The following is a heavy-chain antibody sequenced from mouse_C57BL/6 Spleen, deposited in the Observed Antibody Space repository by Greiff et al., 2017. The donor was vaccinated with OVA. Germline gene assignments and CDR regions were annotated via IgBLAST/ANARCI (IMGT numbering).Heavy chain of an antibody. CDR2: ISYDGSN. CDR1: GYSITSGYY. CDR3: AREEGYDGYYWYFDV. J-gene: IGHJ1*03. Sequence: EVKLQESGPGLVKPSQSLSLTCSVTGYSITSGYYWNWIRQFPGNKLEWMGYISYDGSNNYNPSLKNRISITRDTSKNQFFLKLNSVTTEDTATYYCAREEGYDGYYWYFDVWGTGTTVTVSS. D-gene: IGHD2-3*01. V-gene: IGHV3-6*01.